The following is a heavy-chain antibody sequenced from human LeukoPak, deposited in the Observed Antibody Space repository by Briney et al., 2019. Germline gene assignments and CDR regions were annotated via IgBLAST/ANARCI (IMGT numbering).Heavy chain of an antibody. D-gene: IGHD4-23*01. CDR1: GYIFTSYG. V-gene: IGHV1-18*01. J-gene: IGHJ4*02. CDR3: ARDYPVISAPGASDF. CDR2: ISVYNGDT. Sequence: GASVKVSCKASGYIFTSYGISWVRQAPGQGLEWMGSISVYNGDTTYAQKLQGRVTLTTDTSTTTAYMELRSLRYDATAVYYCARDYPVISAPGASDFWGQGTLVTVSS.